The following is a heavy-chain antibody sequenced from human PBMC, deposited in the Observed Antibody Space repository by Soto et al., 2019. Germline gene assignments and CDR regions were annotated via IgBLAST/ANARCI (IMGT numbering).Heavy chain of an antibody. J-gene: IGHJ4*02. V-gene: IGHV1-69*06. CDR1: GDSFKNYA. Sequence: QVQLVQSGAEVKKPGSSVKISRKTSGDSFKNYAIGWVRQVPGQGLEWTGSIIPLFGTANYARMFEGRVTITADKSTTTVYMELGSLRSEDTAVYYCARLDSTMITFDYWGQGTLVTVSS. D-gene: IGHD5-18*01. CDR2: IIPLFGTA. CDR3: ARLDSTMITFDY.